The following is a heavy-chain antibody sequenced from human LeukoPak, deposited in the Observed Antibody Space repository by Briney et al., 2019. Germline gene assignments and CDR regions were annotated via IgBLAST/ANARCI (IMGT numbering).Heavy chain of an antibody. J-gene: IGHJ4*02. CDR1: EFSVGSNY. CDR3: AKVERFVLKVSNFDY. Sequence: GGSLRLSCAASEFSVGSNYMTWVRQAPGKGLEWVSLIYSGGSTYYADSVKGRFTISRDNSKNTLYLQMNSLRAEDTAVYYCAKVERFVLKVSNFDYWGQGTLVTVSS. V-gene: IGHV3-66*01. CDR2: IYSGGST. D-gene: IGHD2-8*01.